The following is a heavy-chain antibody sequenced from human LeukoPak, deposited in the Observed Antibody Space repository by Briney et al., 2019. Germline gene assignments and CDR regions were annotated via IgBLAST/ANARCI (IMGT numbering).Heavy chain of an antibody. CDR2: IYSGGST. D-gene: IGHD3-10*01. CDR3: ARDGLAGSLITH. CDR1: GFSVSSIY. Sequence: GGSLRLSCAASGFSVSSIYVSWVRQAPGKGLEWVSVIYSGGSTYYADSVRGRFTISRDNSKNTLYLQMNSLRVEDTAVYYCARDGLAGSLITHWGQGTLVTASS. V-gene: IGHV3-53*01. J-gene: IGHJ4*02.